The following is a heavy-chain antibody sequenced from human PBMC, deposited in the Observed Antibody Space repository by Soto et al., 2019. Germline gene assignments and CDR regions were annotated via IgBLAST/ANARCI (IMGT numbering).Heavy chain of an antibody. J-gene: IGHJ5*02. D-gene: IGHD3-10*01. CDR3: ARGYGSGSLNNCFDP. CDR1: GYTFVSNV. Sequence: GPSVKVSCKASGYTFVSNVIHWVRQAPGQRLEWMGWINAGNGNTKYSQKFQDRVTITRDTSASTAYMELSSLRSEDTAVYYCARGYGSGSLNNCFDPWGQGTLVTVSS. CDR2: INAGNGNT. V-gene: IGHV1-3*01.